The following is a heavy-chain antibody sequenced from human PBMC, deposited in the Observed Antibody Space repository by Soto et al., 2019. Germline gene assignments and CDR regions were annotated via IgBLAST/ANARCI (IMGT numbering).Heavy chain of an antibody. CDR3: ARVAGGAILFD. CDR1: GDPSGDFY. V-gene: IGHV4-4*07. J-gene: IGHJ5*01. D-gene: IGHD3-10*01. CDR2: MSITGDT. Sequence: SETLSLTCTVSGDPSGDFYWSWIRQPAGLGLEFIGRMSITGDTNYSPSLKSRLSMSVDTSKNQLSLNLCSVTAADTGVYYRARVAGGAILFD.